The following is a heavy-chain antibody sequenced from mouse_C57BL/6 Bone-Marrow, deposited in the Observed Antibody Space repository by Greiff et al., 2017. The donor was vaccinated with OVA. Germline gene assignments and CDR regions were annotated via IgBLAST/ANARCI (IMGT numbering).Heavy chain of an antibody. D-gene: IGHD1-1*01. Sequence: VQLVESGPELVKPGASVKISCKASGYAFSSSWMNWVKQRPGKGLEWIGRIYPGDGDTNYNGKFKGKATLTADKSSSTAYMQLSSLTSEDSAVYFCARYPHYYGSRGYFDYWGQGTTLTVSS. V-gene: IGHV1-82*01. J-gene: IGHJ2*01. CDR2: IYPGDGDT. CDR3: ARYPHYYGSRGYFDY. CDR1: GYAFSSSW.